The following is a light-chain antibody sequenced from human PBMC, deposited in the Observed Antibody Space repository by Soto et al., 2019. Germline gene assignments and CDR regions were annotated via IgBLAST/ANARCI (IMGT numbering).Light chain of an antibody. J-gene: IGKJ4*02. CDR3: QQYSTSLT. V-gene: IGKV3-15*01. CDR2: GAS. CDR1: QSVGST. Sequence: EILMTQSPATLSVSPGERVILSCRASQSVGSTLSWYQQKPGQAPRLLIRGASTRATGVPARFSGSGSGTDFTLSSCSLQSEDFAVYYCQQYSTSLTFGGGTTLEIK.